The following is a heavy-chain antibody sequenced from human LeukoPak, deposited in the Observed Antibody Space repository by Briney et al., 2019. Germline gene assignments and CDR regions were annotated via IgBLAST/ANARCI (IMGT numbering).Heavy chain of an antibody. CDR3: ARDREGATLNDAFDI. Sequence: PGGSLRLSCAASGFTFSSYSMNWVRQAPGKGLEWVSSISSSSSCIYYADSVKGRFTISRDNAKNSLYLQMNSLRAEDTAVYYCARDREGATLNDAFDIWGQGTMVTVSS. J-gene: IGHJ3*02. V-gene: IGHV3-21*01. CDR2: ISSSSSCI. D-gene: IGHD1-26*01. CDR1: GFTFSSYS.